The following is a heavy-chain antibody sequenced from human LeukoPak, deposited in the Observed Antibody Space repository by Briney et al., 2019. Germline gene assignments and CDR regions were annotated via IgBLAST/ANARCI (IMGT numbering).Heavy chain of an antibody. J-gene: IGHJ5*02. CDR1: GYTFTFYH. CDR3: ATKKTPLYCGGDCYSGLGWFDP. V-gene: IGHV1-2*02. D-gene: IGHD2-21*02. CDR2: INPKNGGT. Sequence: ASVKVSCKASGYTFTFYHIHWVRQAPGQGLEWMGWINPKNGGTRFAQKFQGRVTMTRDTSISTAYMELNSLRSDDTAVYYCATKKTPLYCGGDCYSGLGWFDPWGQGTLITVSS.